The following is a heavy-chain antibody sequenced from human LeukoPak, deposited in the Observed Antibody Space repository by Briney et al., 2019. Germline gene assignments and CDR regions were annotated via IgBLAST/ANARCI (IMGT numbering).Heavy chain of an antibody. D-gene: IGHD3-10*01. Sequence: ASVKVSCKASGYTFTSYGISWVRQAPGQGLEWMGWISAYNGNTNYAQKLQGRVTMTTDTSTSTAYMELRSLISEDTAVYYCARYPVVRGVISSWFDPWGQGTLVTVSS. J-gene: IGHJ5*02. CDR2: ISAYNGNT. V-gene: IGHV1-18*01. CDR1: GYTFTSYG. CDR3: ARYPVVRGVISSWFDP.